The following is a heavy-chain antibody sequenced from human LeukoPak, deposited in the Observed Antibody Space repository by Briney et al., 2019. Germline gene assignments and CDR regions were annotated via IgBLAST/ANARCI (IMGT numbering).Heavy chain of an antibody. CDR1: GYSFTSYW. D-gene: IGHD6-13*01. J-gene: IGHJ3*02. CDR3: ARRNEPGIAAAGTKPGAFDI. CDR2: IYPGDSDT. V-gene: IGHV5-51*01. Sequence: GESLKISCKGSGYSFTSYWIGWVRQMPGKGLEWMGIIYPGDSDTRFSPSFQGQVTISADKSISTAYLQWSSLKASDTAMYYCARRNEPGIAAAGTKPGAFDIWGQGTMVTVSS.